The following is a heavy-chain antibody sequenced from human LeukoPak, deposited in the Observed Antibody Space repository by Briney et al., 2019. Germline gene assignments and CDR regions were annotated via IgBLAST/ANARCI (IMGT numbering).Heavy chain of an antibody. V-gene: IGHV1-58*02. J-gene: IGHJ5*01. CDR1: GFTFTSSA. CDR2: IFVGSGNT. Sequence: SVKVSCKASGFTFTSSAMQWVRQARGQRLEWIGWIFVGSGNTNYAQKFQERVTITRDMSTSTAYMELSSLRSEDTAVYYCAAIPGYYYDSSGYSWFDYWGQGTLVTVSS. CDR3: AAIPGYYYDSSGYSWFDY. D-gene: IGHD3-22*01.